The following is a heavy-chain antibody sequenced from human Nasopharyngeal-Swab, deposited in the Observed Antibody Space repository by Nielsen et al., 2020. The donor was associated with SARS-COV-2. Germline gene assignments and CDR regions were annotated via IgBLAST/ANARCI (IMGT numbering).Heavy chain of an antibody. CDR2: IYPGDSDT. J-gene: IGHJ4*02. CDR3: ASGVGGYDPYYFDY. V-gene: IGHV5-51*01. CDR1: EYRFTNHW. Sequence: GESLKISCKASEYRFTNHWIAWVRQMPGKGLEWMGIIYPGDSDTRYSPSFQGQVTISADKSISTAYLQWSSLKASDTAMYYCASGVGGYDPYYFDYWGQGTLVTVSS. D-gene: IGHD5-12*01.